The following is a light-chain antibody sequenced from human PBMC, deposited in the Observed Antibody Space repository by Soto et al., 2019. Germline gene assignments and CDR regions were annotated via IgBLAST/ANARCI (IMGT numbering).Light chain of an antibody. CDR3: KKYINLPSLP. J-gene: IGKJ4*01. Sequence: DIQMTQSPSSLSASVGDRVTITCQASQDISNYLNWYQQKPGKAPKLLIYDASNLETGVPSRFSGSGSGTDFTFTISSLQPEFISTYYCKKYINLPSLPLGGGTNGDIK. CDR1: QDISNY. V-gene: IGKV1-33*01. CDR2: DAS.